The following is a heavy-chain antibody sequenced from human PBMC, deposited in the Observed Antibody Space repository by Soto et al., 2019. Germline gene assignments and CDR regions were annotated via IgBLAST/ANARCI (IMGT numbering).Heavy chain of an antibody. Sequence: PGESLKISCKGSGYSFTSYWISWVRQMPGKGLEWMGRIDPSDSYTNYSPSFQGHVTISADKSISTAYLQWSSLKASDTAMYYCARHQAAADHVAGYYYYGMDVWGQGTTVTVSS. J-gene: IGHJ6*02. CDR1: GYSFTSYW. D-gene: IGHD6-13*01. CDR2: IDPSDSYT. CDR3: ARHQAAADHVAGYYYYGMDV. V-gene: IGHV5-10-1*01.